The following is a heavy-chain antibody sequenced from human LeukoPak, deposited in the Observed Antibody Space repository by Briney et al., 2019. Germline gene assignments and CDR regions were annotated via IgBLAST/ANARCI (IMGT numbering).Heavy chain of an antibody. Sequence: SETLSLTCTVSGGSISSSSYYWGWIRQPPGKGLEWIGNIYYSGNSFYNPSLKSRVTLSVDTSQNQFSLKLSSVTAADTAVYYCASGDYGDFSRFDFWGQGTLVTVSS. J-gene: IGHJ4*02. CDR3: ASGDYGDFSRFDF. D-gene: IGHD4-17*01. CDR2: IYYSGNS. V-gene: IGHV4-39*01. CDR1: GGSISSSSYY.